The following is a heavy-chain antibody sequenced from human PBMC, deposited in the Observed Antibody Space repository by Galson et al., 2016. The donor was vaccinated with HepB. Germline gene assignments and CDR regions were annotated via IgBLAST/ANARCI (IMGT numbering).Heavy chain of an antibody. CDR2: IYSAGGT. J-gene: IGHJ1*01. D-gene: IGHD6-19*01. CDR1: GFTVSSNY. V-gene: IGHV3-53*01. Sequence: SLRLSCAASGFTVSSNYMSWVRQAPGKGLEWVSVIYSAGGTFYADSVKGRFSISRDNSKNTVYLQMNSLRAEDTALYYCARSSGWYGYFQHWGQGTLVTVSS. CDR3: ARSSGWYGYFQH.